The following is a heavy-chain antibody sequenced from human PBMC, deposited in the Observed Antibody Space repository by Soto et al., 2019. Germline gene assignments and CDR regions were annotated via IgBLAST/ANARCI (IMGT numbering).Heavy chain of an antibody. CDR1: GFTFSSYA. CDR3: AKDDALKSSGWKRRRIDAFDI. Sequence: PGGSLRLSCAASGFTFSSYAMSWVRQAPGKGLEWVSAISGSGGSTYYADSVKGRFTISRDNSKNTLYLQMNSLRAEDTAVYYCAKDDALKSSGWKRRRIDAFDIWGQGTMVTVSS. J-gene: IGHJ3*02. D-gene: IGHD6-19*01. CDR2: ISGSGGST. V-gene: IGHV3-23*01.